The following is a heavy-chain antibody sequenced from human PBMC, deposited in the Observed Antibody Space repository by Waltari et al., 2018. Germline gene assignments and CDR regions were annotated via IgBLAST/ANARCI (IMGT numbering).Heavy chain of an antibody. V-gene: IGHV3-21*01. D-gene: IGHD1-1*01. CDR3: ASGNNPSVSG. CDR2: ISSSSSYI. Sequence: EVQLVESGGCLVKPGGSLRLSCAASGFTFSSYSMNWVRQAPGKGLGWVSYISSSSSYIYYADSVKGRFTISRDNAKNSLYLQMNSLRAEDTAVYYCASGNNPSVSGWGQGTLVTVSS. CDR1: GFTFSSYS. J-gene: IGHJ4*02.